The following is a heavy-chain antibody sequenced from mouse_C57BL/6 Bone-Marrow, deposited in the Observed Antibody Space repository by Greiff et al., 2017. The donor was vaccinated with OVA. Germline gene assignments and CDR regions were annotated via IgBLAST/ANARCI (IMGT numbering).Heavy chain of an antibody. CDR3: TTWTIVTTKRYYFDY. D-gene: IGHD2-5*01. Sequence: VQLQQSGAELVRPGASVKLSCTASGFNIKDDYMHWVKQRPEQGLEWIGWIDPENGDTEYASKFQGKATITADTSSNTAYLQLSSLTSEDTAVYYCTTWTIVTTKRYYFDYWGQGTTLTVSS. J-gene: IGHJ2*01. CDR1: GFNIKDDY. CDR2: IDPENGDT. V-gene: IGHV14-4*01.